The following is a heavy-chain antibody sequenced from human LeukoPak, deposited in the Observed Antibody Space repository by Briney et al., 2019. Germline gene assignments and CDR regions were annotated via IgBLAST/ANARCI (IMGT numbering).Heavy chain of an antibody. D-gene: IGHD3-16*01. J-gene: IGHJ3*02. CDR1: GFTYSSYS. V-gene: IGHV3-21*01. CDR2: ISSSSSYI. CDR3: ARGGRLHAFDI. Sequence: PGGSLRLSCAASGFTYSSYSMNWVRQAPGKGLEWVSSISSSSSYIYYADSVKGRFTISRDNAKNSLYLQMNSLRAEDTAVYYCARGGRLHAFDIWGQGTMVTVSS.